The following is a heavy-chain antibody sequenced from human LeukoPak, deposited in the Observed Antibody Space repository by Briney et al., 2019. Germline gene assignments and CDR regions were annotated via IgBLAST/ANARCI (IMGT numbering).Heavy chain of an antibody. CDR1: GFTFSDYS. CDR2: ITSSGATT. Sequence: GGSLRLSCTGSGFTFSDYSMTWIRQAPGKGLEYISFITSSGATTYYADSVKGRFTISRDNAKNSLYLQVDSLRAEDTAVYYCARGDEGDTTVLRGGYFDYWGQGTLVTVSS. CDR3: ARGDEGDTTVLRGGYFDY. J-gene: IGHJ4*02. D-gene: IGHD4-17*01. V-gene: IGHV3-11*04.